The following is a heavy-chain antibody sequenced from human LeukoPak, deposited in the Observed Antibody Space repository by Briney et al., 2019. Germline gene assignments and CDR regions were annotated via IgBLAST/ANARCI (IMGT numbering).Heavy chain of an antibody. D-gene: IGHD6-6*01. CDR3: AKGSRVSRPYYFDY. J-gene: IGHJ4*02. CDR1: GFTFSSYA. CDR2: ITGGGDDT. Sequence: GGSLRLSCAASGFTFSSYAMSWVRQAPGKGLEWFSAITGGGDDTYYADSVEGRSTISRDNSKNTLYLQMNSLRAEDTAVYYCAKGSRVSRPYYFDYWGQGTLVTVSS. V-gene: IGHV3-23*01.